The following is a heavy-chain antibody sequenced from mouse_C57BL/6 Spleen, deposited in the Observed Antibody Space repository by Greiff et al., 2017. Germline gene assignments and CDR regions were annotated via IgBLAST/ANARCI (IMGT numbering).Heavy chain of an antibody. CDR3: ARSYSNYVTWFAY. Sequence: QVHVKQPGTELVKPGASVKLSCKASGYTFTSYWMHWVKQRPGQGLEWIGNINPSNGGTNYNEKFKSKATLTVDKSSSTAYMQLSSLTSEDSAVYYCARSYSNYVTWFAYWGQGTLVTVSA. J-gene: IGHJ3*01. CDR2: INPSNGGT. V-gene: IGHV1-53*01. CDR1: GYTFTSYW. D-gene: IGHD2-5*01.